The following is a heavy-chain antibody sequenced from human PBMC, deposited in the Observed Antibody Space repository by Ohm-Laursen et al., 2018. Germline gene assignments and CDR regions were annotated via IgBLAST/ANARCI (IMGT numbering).Heavy chain of an antibody. CDR3: TKGLSGGTGHGNWFDP. D-gene: IGHD3-10*01. V-gene: IGHV3-23*01. J-gene: IGHJ5*02. Sequence: SLRLSCAASGFTFSGYAMSWVRQAPGKGLEWVSVATGSGRYTYYRDSVKGRFTISRGNSKNTLYLQMSSLRVEDTAVYYCTKGLSGGTGHGNWFDPWGQGTLVIVSS. CDR2: ATGSGRYT. CDR1: GFTFSGYA.